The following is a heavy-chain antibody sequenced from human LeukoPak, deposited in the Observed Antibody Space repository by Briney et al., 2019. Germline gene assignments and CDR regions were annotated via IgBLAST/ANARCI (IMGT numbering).Heavy chain of an antibody. V-gene: IGHV3-30-3*01. CDR1: GFTFSSYA. D-gene: IGHD4-17*01. CDR2: ISYDGSNK. J-gene: IGHJ4*02. Sequence: GGSLRLSCAASGFTFSSYAMHWVRQAPGKGLEWVAVISYDGSNKYYADSVKGRFTISRDNAKNSLYLQMNSLRAEDTAVYYCASSAGHDYGDPRVYWGQGTLVTVSS. CDR3: ASSAGHDYGDPRVY.